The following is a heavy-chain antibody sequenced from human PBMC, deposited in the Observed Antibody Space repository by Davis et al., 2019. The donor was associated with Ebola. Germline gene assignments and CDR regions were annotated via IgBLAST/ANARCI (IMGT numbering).Heavy chain of an antibody. CDR1: GGSITSYY. V-gene: IGHV4-59*08. J-gene: IGHJ5*02. Sequence: SETLSLTCTVSGGSITSYYWSWIRQPPGKGLEWIGYIYYSGSTYYNPSLKSRMSLSIDTSENQFSLRLSSVTAADTAVYYCAATVPSLNSPGGWFDPWGRGTPVTVSS. CDR2: IYYSGST. CDR3: AATVPSLNSPGGWFDP. D-gene: IGHD2-2*01.